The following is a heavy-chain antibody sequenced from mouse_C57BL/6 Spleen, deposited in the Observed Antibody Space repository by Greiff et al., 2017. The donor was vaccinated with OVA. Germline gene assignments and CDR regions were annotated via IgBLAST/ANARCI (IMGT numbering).Heavy chain of an antibody. CDR2: IDPSDSYT. Sequence: QVQLQQPGAELVRPGTSVKLSCKASGYTFTSYWMHWVKQRPGQGLEWIGVIDPSDSYTNYNQKFKGKATLTVDTSSSTAYMQLSSLTSEDSAVYYCAREDGYYGYWGQGTLVTVSA. CDR1: GYTFTSYW. J-gene: IGHJ3*01. D-gene: IGHD2-3*01. CDR3: AREDGYYGY. V-gene: IGHV1-59*01.